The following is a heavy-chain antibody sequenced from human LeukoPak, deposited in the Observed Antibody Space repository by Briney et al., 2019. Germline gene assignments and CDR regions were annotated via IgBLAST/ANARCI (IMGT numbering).Heavy chain of an antibody. J-gene: IGHJ5*02. CDR3: AKDRYYDNSANHYESES. Sequence: GALRLSCAASGFTFSSYAMSWVRQAPGKGLEWVSAISGSGGSTYYADSVTGRFTISRDNSKNTLYLQMNSLRAEDTAVYYCAKDRYYDNSANHYESESWGQGTLVTVSS. V-gene: IGHV3-23*01. D-gene: IGHD3-22*01. CDR2: ISGSGGST. CDR1: GFTFSSYA.